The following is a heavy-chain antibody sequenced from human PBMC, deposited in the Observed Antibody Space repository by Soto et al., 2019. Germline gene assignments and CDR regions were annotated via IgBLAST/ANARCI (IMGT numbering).Heavy chain of an antibody. V-gene: IGHV3-48*04. CDR2: ISSSGSTI. CDR1: GFTFSSYA. J-gene: IGHJ3*02. Sequence: GGSLRLSCAASGFTFSSYAMSWVRQAPGKGLEWVSYISSSGSTIYYADSVKGRFTISRDNAKNSLYLQMNSLRAEDTAVYYCARVDDYDSSGYYYGDAFDIWGQGTMVTVSS. D-gene: IGHD3-22*01. CDR3: ARVDDYDSSGYYYGDAFDI.